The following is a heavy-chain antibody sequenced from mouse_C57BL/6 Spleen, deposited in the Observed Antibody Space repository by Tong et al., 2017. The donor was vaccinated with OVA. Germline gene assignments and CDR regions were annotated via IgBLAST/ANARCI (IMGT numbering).Heavy chain of an antibody. D-gene: IGHD3-2*02. CDR1: GFNIKDDY. CDR2: IDPENGDT. CDR3: TTQTAQAFAY. V-gene: IGHV14-4*01. Sequence: EVQLQESGAELVRPGASVKLSCTASGFNIKDDYMHWVKQRPEQGLEWIGWIDPENGDTEYASKFQGKATITADTSSNTVYLQLSSLTSEDTAVYYCTTQTAQAFAYWGQGTLVTVSA. J-gene: IGHJ3*01.